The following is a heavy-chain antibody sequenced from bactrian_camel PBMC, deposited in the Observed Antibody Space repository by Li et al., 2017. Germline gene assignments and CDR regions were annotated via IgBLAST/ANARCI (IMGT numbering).Heavy chain of an antibody. V-gene: IGHV3S1*01. CDR3: AIRRPGGVGPQSGTFAW. J-gene: IGHJ4*01. CDR2: IAGGGALT. D-gene: IGHD1*01. Sequence: HVQLVESGGGLVQPGGSLRLSCAASGFTFNNYWMFWVRQAPGKGLEWVSSIAGGGALTYYVESVKGRFTISRDSAKNMVYLQMNSLKYEDTGLYYCAIRRPGGVGPQSGTFAWWGQGTQVTVS. CDR1: GFTFNNYW.